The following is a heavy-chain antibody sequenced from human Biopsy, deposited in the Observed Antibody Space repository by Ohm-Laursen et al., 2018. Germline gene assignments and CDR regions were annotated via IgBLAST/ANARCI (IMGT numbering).Heavy chain of an antibody. CDR2: FAPENGKT. J-gene: IGHJ4*02. CDR1: GYTLTALS. V-gene: IGHV1-24*01. Sequence: ASVKVSCKVSGYTLTALSMHWVRQAPGRGLEWMGGFAPENGKTIYAQKFQGRITMTEDTSTDTAYMELSSLRSEDTAVYYCAADINVWNVNYWGRGTLVIVSS. D-gene: IGHD1-1*01. CDR3: AADINVWNVNY.